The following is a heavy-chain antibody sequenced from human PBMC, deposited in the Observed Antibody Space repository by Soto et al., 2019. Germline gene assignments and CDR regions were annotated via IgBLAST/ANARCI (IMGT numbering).Heavy chain of an antibody. CDR2: ISGSGSVT. Sequence: GGSLRLSCVASGFTFKSFAMTWVRQAPGKGLEWVSYISGSGSVTYSADSVRGRFTISRDNSKNTMYLHMNSLGAEDTAIYYCAKHRYHSTPLYDSLEYWGQGNLVTVTS. CDR3: AKHRYHSTPLYDSLEY. CDR1: GFTFKSFA. J-gene: IGHJ4*02. D-gene: IGHD3-22*01. V-gene: IGHV3-23*01.